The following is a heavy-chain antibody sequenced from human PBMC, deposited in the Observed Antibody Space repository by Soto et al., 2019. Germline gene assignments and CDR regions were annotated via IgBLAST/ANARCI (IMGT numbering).Heavy chain of an antibody. D-gene: IGHD2-2*02. Sequence: SVKVSCKASGGTFSSYAISWVRQAPGQGLEWMGGIIPIFGTANYAQKFQGRVTITADKSTSTAYMELSSLRSEDTAVYYCARPAAIPYYYYGMDVWGQGTTVTVSS. CDR1: GGTFSSYA. J-gene: IGHJ6*02. CDR2: IIPIFGTA. CDR3: ARPAAIPYYYYGMDV. V-gene: IGHV1-69*06.